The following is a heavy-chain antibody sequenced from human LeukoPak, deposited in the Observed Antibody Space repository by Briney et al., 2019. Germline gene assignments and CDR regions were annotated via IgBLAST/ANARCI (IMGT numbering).Heavy chain of an antibody. Sequence: GGSLRLSCAASGFTFSSYSMNWVRQSPGKGLEWVSSISSSSRYIYYADSVKGRFTISRDKAKKSVYLRMNSLRAEDTAVYYCASPSLGSGSQNPYYYFDYWGQGTLVTVSS. J-gene: IGHJ4*02. CDR2: ISSSSRYI. D-gene: IGHD1-26*01. CDR3: ASPSLGSGSQNPYYYFDY. V-gene: IGHV3-21*01. CDR1: GFTFSSYS.